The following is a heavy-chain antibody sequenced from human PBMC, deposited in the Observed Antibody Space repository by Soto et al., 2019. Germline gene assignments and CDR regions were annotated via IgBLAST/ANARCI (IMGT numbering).Heavy chain of an antibody. CDR1: GGTFSSYA. J-gene: IGHJ6*02. V-gene: IGHV1-69*12. D-gene: IGHD4-17*01. CDR2: IIPIFGTA. CDR3: ARGTTVTTYYYYYGMDV. Sequence: QVQLVQSGAEVKKPGSSVKVSCKASGGTFSSYAISWVRQAPGQGLEWMGGIIPIFGTANYAQKVQGRVTITADESPSTAYMELSSLRSEDTAVYYCARGTTVTTYYYYYGMDVWGQGTTVTVSS.